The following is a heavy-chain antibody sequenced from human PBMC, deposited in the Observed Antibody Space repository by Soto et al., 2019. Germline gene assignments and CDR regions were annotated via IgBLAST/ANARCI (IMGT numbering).Heavy chain of an antibody. D-gene: IGHD3-16*01. V-gene: IGHV4-39*01. CDR3: ARIGGVVTTQFIYYYYGMDV. J-gene: IGHJ6*02. CDR1: GGSISSSSYY. Sequence: SETLSLTCTVSGGSISSSSYYWGWIRQPPGRGLEWIGSIYYSGSTYYNPSLKSRVTISVDTSKTQFSLKLSSVTAADTAVYYCARIGGVVTTQFIYYYYGMDVWGQGTTVTVSS. CDR2: IYYSGST.